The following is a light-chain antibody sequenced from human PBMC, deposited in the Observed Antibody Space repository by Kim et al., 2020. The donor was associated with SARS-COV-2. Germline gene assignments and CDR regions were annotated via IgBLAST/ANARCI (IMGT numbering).Light chain of an antibody. CDR1: SSDVGGYNY. CDR3: GSYTSSNTYV. V-gene: IGLV2-14*03. J-gene: IGLJ1*01. CDR2: DVT. Sequence: GQSFTISCAGTSSDVGGYNYVSWYQQHPRKAPKLMIYDVTNRPSGISNRFSGSKSGNTASLTISGLQAEDEADYYCGSYTSSNTYVYGTGTKVTVL.